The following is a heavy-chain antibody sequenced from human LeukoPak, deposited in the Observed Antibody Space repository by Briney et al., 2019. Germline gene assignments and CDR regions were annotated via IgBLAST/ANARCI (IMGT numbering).Heavy chain of an antibody. V-gene: IGHV3-30*04. CDR3: ARDLSSSWFDIYYYYYGMDV. CDR2: ISYDGSNK. J-gene: IGHJ6*04. D-gene: IGHD6-13*01. CDR1: GFTFSSYA. Sequence: GGSLRLSCAASGFTFSSYAMHWVRQAPGKGLEWVAVISYDGSNKYYADSVKGRFTISSDNSKNTLYLQMNSLRAEDTAVYYCARDLSSSWFDIYYYYYGMDVWGKGTTVTVSS.